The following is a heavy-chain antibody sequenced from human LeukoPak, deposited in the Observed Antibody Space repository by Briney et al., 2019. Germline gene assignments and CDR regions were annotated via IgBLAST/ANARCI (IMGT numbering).Heavy chain of an antibody. CDR2: IYYSGST. CDR3: ARVFIAAAGTVFQH. J-gene: IGHJ1*01. CDR1: GGSISSYY. D-gene: IGHD6-13*01. V-gene: IGHV4-59*01. Sequence: SETLSLTCTVSGGSISSYYWSWIRQPPGKGLEWIGYIYYSGSTNCNPSLKSRVTISVDTSKNQFSLKLSSVTAADTAVYYCARVFIAAAGTVFQHWGQGTLVTVSS.